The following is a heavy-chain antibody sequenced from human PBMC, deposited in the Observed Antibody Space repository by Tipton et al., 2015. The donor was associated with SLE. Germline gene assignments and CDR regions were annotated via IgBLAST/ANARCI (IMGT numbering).Heavy chain of an antibody. CDR3: GRQEWVTKPNGVDP. CDR1: GGSISSNNFH. D-gene: IGHD2-8*01. CDR2: IYHSGST. J-gene: IGHJ5*02. V-gene: IGHV4-39*01. Sequence: TLSLTCTVSGGSISSNNFHWGWVRQSPGKGLEWIGSIYHSGSTYYNPSLKSRVTISVDTSKNQFSLKLSFVTAADTAVYYCGRQEWVTKPNGVDPWGQGTLVTVSS.